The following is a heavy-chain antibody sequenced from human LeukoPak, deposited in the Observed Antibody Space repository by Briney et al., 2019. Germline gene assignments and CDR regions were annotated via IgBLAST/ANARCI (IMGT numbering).Heavy chain of an antibody. V-gene: IGHV3-7*01. J-gene: IGHJ3*02. Sequence: GGSLRLSCAASGVTFSSYWMRWVRQAPGKWLEWVATINQDGSEKYYVDSVKGRFTISRDNAKNSLYLQMNSLRAEDTAVYYCARDCKHAFDMWGQGTMVTVSS. CDR2: INQDGSEK. D-gene: IGHD2/OR15-2a*01. CDR1: GVTFSSYW. CDR3: ARDCKHAFDM.